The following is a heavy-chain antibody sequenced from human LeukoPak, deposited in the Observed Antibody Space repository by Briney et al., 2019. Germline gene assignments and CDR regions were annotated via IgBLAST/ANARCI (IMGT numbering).Heavy chain of an antibody. D-gene: IGHD3-22*01. CDR3: AKRSPYDTSGYWFDY. V-gene: IGHV3-23*01. CDR2: ISGSGGST. Sequence: GGSLRLSCAASGFTFSNYAMSWVRQTPGKGLEWVSAISGSGGSTYYADSVKGRFTISRDNSKNTLYLQMNSLRAEDTAVYYCAKRSPYDTSGYWFDYWGQGTLVTVSS. CDR1: GFTFSNYA. J-gene: IGHJ4*02.